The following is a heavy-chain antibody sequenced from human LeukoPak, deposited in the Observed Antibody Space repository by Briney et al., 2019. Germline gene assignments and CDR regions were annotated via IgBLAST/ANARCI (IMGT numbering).Heavy chain of an antibody. Sequence: KAGESLKISCKGSGYSFTSYWIGGVRQMPGKGLEWIGIICPGDFDTRYSPSFQGQVPMSADKSISTAYLQWSSLKASDTAMYYCAAALGIGYYSGVDVWGQGTTVTVSS. CDR3: AAALGIGYYSGVDV. J-gene: IGHJ6*02. CDR2: ICPGDFDT. CDR1: GYSFTSYW. V-gene: IGHV5-51*01. D-gene: IGHD3-16*01.